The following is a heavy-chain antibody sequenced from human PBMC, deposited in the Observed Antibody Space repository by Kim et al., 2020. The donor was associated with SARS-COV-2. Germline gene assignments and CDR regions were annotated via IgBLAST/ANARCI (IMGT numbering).Heavy chain of an antibody. CDR3: AKHALPWSGASDVHFDY. CDR1: GGSLITYY. CDR2: IYYSGST. J-gene: IGHJ4*01. V-gene: IGHV4-59*08. D-gene: IGHD3-3*01. Sequence: SETLSLTCTVSGGSLITYYWSWIRQSPGKGLEWLAYIYYSGSTNYSPSLQSRVTISVDTSKNQFSLKLSSVTAADTAVYYCAKHALPWSGASDVHFDYWG.